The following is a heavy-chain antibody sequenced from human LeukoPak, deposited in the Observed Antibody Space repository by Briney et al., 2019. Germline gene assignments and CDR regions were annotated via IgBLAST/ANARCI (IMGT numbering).Heavy chain of an antibody. D-gene: IGHD3-9*01. CDR2: ISYDGSNK. V-gene: IGHV3-30*03. CDR3: ARDPLTLYNYYMDV. Sequence: GGSLRLSCAASGFTFSSYGMHWVRQAPGKGLEWVAVISYDGSNKYYADSVKGRFTISRDNSKNTLYLQMNSLRAEDTAVYYCARDPLTLYNYYMDVWGKGTTVTVSS. J-gene: IGHJ6*03. CDR1: GFTFSSYG.